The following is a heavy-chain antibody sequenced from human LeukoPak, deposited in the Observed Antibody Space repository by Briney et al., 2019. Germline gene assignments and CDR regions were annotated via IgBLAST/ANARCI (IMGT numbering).Heavy chain of an antibody. Sequence: SETLSLTCTVSGGSISSYYWSWIRQSPGKGLEWIGYVHHTGSADYNPSLRSRATISLDTSKNQFSLKLTSATAADTAIYYCARDSWDYIAMDVWGPGTTVIVSS. CDR1: GGSISSYY. V-gene: IGHV4-59*01. CDR2: VHHTGSA. J-gene: IGHJ6*02. CDR3: ARDSWDYIAMDV. D-gene: IGHD4/OR15-4a*01.